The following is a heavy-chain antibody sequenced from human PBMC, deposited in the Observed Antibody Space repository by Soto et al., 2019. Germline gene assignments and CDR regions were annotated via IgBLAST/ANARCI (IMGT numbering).Heavy chain of an antibody. J-gene: IGHJ3*02. CDR1: GFTFSSYS. CDR2: ISSSSYI. CDR3: ARDPPLDAFDI. Sequence: GGSLRLSCAASGFTFSSYSMNWVRQAPGKGLEWVSSISSSSYIYYADSVKGRFTISRDNAKNSLYLQMNSLRAEDTAVYYCARDPPLDAFDIWGQGTMVTVSS. V-gene: IGHV3-21*01.